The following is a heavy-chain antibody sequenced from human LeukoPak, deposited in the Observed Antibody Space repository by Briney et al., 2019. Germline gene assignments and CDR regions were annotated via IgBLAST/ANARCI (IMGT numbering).Heavy chain of an antibody. CDR1: GFTFSSYD. V-gene: IGHV3-23*01. Sequence: GGSLRLSCAASGFTFSSYDMSWVRQAPGKGLEWVSHISGSGGNTYYADSVKGRFTISRDNSKNTLYLQMNSLRAEDTAVYYCARDLEYTTSSGDYWGQGTLVIVSS. CDR2: ISGSGGNT. J-gene: IGHJ4*02. CDR3: ARDLEYTTSSGDY. D-gene: IGHD6-6*01.